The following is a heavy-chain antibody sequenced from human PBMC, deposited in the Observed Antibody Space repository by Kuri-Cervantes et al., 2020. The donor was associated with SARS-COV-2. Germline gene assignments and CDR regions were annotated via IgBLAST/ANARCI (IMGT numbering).Heavy chain of an antibody. CDR2: ISGSGGST. J-gene: IGHJ6*01. CDR3: AGEKGYTYGLGGGYYYYGMDV. V-gene: IGHV3-23*01. D-gene: IGHD5-18*01. CDR1: GFTFSSYA. Sequence: GGSLRLSCAASGFTFSSYAMSWVRQAPGKGLEWVSAISGSGGSTYYADSVKGRFTISRDNSKNTLYLQMNSLRVEDTAVYYCAGEKGYTYGLGGGYYYYGMDVWGQGTTVTCYS.